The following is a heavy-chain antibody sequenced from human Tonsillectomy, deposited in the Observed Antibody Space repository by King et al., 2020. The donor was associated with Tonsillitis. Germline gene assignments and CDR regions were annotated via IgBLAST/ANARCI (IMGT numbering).Heavy chain of an antibody. Sequence: VQLQQSGPGLVKPSQTLSLTCAISGDSVSSNSAAWNWIRQSPSRGLEWLGRTYYKSKWYNNYAVSVKSRITINPDTSKNQFSRQLNSVTPEDTAVYYWARAQLGLADFYFDLWGQGTLVTVPS. CDR2: TYYKSKWYN. V-gene: IGHV6-1*01. J-gene: IGHJ4*02. CDR3: ARAQLGLADFYFDL. D-gene: IGHD5-24*01. CDR1: GDSVSSNSAA.